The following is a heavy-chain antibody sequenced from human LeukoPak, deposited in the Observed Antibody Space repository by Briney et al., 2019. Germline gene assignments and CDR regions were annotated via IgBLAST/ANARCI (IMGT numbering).Heavy chain of an antibody. D-gene: IGHD3-22*01. CDR3: ARDEFYDSSGYEVPFDY. CDR1: GFTFSSYA. V-gene: IGHV3-30-3*01. J-gene: IGHJ4*02. CDR2: ISYDGSNK. Sequence: GRSLRLSCAASGFTFSSYAMHWVRQAPGKGLEWVAVISYDGSNKYYADSVKGRFTISRDSSKNTLYLQMNSLRAEDTAVYYCARDEFYDSSGYEVPFDYWDQGTLVTVSS.